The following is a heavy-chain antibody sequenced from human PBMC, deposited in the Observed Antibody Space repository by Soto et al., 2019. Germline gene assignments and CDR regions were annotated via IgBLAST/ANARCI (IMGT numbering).Heavy chain of an antibody. CDR1: GDTFTSYA. J-gene: IGHJ3*02. Sequence: ASVKVSCKSSGDTFTSYAMHWVRQAPGQRLEWMGWINAGNGNTKYSQKFQGRVTITRDTSASTAYMELSSLRSEDTAVYYCAYVLRFSANAFDIWGQGTMVTVSS. CDR3: AYVLRFSANAFDI. V-gene: IGHV1-3*01. CDR2: INAGNGNT. D-gene: IGHD3-3*01.